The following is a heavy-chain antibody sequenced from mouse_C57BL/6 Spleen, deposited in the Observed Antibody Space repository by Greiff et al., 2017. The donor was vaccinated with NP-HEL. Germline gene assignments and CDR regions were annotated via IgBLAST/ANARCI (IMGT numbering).Heavy chain of an antibody. J-gene: IGHJ1*03. Sequence: VQLQQSGPELVKPGASVKISCKASGYAFSSSWMNWVKQRPGKGLEWIGRIYPGDGDTNYNGKFKGKATLTAYKSSSTAYMQLSSLTSEDSAVYFCARRRNYYGSSWYFDVWGTGTTVTVSS. CDR2: IYPGDGDT. V-gene: IGHV1-82*01. D-gene: IGHD1-1*01. CDR3: ARRRNYYGSSWYFDV. CDR1: GYAFSSSW.